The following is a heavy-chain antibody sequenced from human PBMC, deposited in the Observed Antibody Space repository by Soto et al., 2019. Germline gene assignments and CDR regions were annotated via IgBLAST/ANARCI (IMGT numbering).Heavy chain of an antibody. Sequence: QAHLLQSGAEVKMPGDSVQVSCKASGFVSTNYNFLWVRRAPGQSLEWMGRINAANGNTQYSQNFQGRVTFTSDASASTAFMELTNLRFEDKAMYYCATDYGSNWRLWGQGTLVSVSS. J-gene: IGHJ4*02. V-gene: IGHV1-3*01. D-gene: IGHD3-10*01. CDR1: GFVSTNYN. CDR2: INAANGNT. CDR3: ATDYGSNWRL.